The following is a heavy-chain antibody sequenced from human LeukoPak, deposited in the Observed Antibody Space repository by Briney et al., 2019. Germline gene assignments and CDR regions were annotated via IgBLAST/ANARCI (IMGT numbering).Heavy chain of an antibody. D-gene: IGHD3-22*01. CDR1: GGSISSSSYY. CDR3: ARHVGYYDSSGPNRMGWFDP. J-gene: IGHJ5*02. V-gene: IGHV4-39*01. CDR2: IYYSGST. Sequence: SETLSLTCTVSGGSISSSSYYWGWIRQPPGKGLEWIGSIYYSGSTYYDPSLKSRVTISVDTSKNQFSLKLSSVTAADTAVYYCARHVGYYDSSGPNRMGWFDPWGQGTLVTVSS.